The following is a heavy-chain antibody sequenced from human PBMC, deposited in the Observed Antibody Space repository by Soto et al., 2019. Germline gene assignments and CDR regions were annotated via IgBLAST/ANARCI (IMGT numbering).Heavy chain of an antibody. CDR2: IYYSGST. D-gene: IGHD6-25*01. J-gene: IGHJ6*02. CDR3: ARESGGYDSSTRYGLDV. Sequence: SETLSGTCSVSGGSISSVGHYWTWIRQQPGKGLEWIGYIYYSGSTDYNPSLKSRVTISVDRSKNQFSLNLSSVTAADTAIYYCARESGGYDSSTRYGLDVWGQGTTVTVS. V-gene: IGHV4-31*03. CDR1: GGSISSVGHY.